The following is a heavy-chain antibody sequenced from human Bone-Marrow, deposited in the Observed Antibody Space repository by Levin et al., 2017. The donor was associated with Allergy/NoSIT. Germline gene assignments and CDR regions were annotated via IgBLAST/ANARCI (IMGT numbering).Heavy chain of an antibody. D-gene: IGHD2-8*01. Sequence: SETLSLTCTVSGGSISSYYWSWIRQPPGKGLEWIGYIYYSGSTNYNPSLKSRVTISVDTSKNQFSLKLSSVTAADTAVYYCARDRAGVESGFDPWGQGTLVTVSS. CDR2: IYYSGST. CDR1: GGSISSYY. V-gene: IGHV4-59*01. J-gene: IGHJ5*02. CDR3: ARDRAGVESGFDP.